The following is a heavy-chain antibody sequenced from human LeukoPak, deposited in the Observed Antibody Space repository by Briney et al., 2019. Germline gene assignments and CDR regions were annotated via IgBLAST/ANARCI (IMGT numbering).Heavy chain of an antibody. V-gene: IGHV4-34*01. J-gene: IGHJ4*02. Sequence: TSETLSLTCAVYGGSFSGYYWSWIRQPPGKGLEWIGEINHSGSTNYNPSLKSRVTISVDTSKNQFSLKLSSVTAADTAVYYCASSKYQLLYWGQGTLVTVSS. D-gene: IGHD2-2*01. CDR3: ASSKYQLLY. CDR1: GGSFSGYY. CDR2: INHSGST.